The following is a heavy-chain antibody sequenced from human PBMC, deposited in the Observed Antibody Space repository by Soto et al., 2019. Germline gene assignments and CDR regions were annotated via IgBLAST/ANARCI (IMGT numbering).Heavy chain of an antibody. CDR1: GFTFSNAW. CDR2: IKSKTDGGTT. V-gene: IGHV3-15*01. J-gene: IGHJ6*03. Sequence: GGSLRLSCAASGFTFSNAWMSWVRQAPGKGLEWVGRIKSKTDGGTTDYAAPVKGRFTISRDDSKNTLYLQMNSLKTEDTAVYYCTTGLSLEWLTAGYYMDVWGKGTTVTVSS. CDR3: TTGLSLEWLTAGYYMDV. D-gene: IGHD3-3*01.